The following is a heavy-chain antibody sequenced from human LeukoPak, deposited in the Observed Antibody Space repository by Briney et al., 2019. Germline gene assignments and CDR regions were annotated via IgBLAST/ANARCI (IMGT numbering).Heavy chain of an antibody. D-gene: IGHD3-10*01. CDR3: ATGSLYGDDAFDI. CDR2: INTNSGGS. J-gene: IGHJ3*02. CDR1: GYTFSDYY. Sequence: ASVKVSCKASGYTFSDYYIHWVRQAPGQGLEWMGWINTNSGGSNYAQKFQGRITMTRDTSIITMTRGTSISTAYMGLSSLRSEDTAVYYCATGSLYGDDAFDIWGQGTMVTVSS. V-gene: IGHV1-2*02.